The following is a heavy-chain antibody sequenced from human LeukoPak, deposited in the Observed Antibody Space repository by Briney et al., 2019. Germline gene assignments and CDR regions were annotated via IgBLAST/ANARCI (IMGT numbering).Heavy chain of an antibody. CDR2: ISYDGSNK. CDR1: GLTLDDYA. J-gene: IGHJ4*02. V-gene: IGHV3-30-3*01. D-gene: IGHD4-17*01. CDR3: ARETGSAIGSTDFDY. Sequence: GGSLRLSCAASGLTLDDYAMHWVRQAPGKGLEWVAVISYDGSNKYSADSVKGRFTISRDNSKNTLYLQMNSLRAEDTAVYYCARETGSAIGSTDFDYWGQGTLVTVSS.